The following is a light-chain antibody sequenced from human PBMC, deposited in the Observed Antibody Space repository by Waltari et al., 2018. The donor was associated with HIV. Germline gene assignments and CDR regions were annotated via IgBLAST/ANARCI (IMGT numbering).Light chain of an antibody. CDR3: SSYTSSSTRV. CDR2: AFS. Sequence: QSAMTQPASVSGSPGQSITISCTGTSSDVGGYNYVSWYQQHPGKAPKLIIYAFSNRPSGVSNRFSGSKSGNTASLTISGLQAEDEADYYCSSYTSSSTRVFGGGTKLTVL. CDR1: SSDVGGYNY. V-gene: IGLV2-14*01. J-gene: IGLJ3*02.